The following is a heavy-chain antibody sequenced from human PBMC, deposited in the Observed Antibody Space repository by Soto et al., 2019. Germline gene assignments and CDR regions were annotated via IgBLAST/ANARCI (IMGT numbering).Heavy chain of an antibody. D-gene: IGHD6-13*01. V-gene: IGHV3-7*01. CDR2: INQDGSKK. CDR1: GFSISSYW. Sequence: EVQMVESGGGLVQPGGSLRLSCTSSGFSISSYWMHWVRQAPGQGLEWVANINQDGSKKYFVDSVKGRFTISRDNAKNSLYLQMNSLTAEDTAVYYCARAIAADASFWGQGTLVTVSS. J-gene: IGHJ4*02. CDR3: ARAIAADASF.